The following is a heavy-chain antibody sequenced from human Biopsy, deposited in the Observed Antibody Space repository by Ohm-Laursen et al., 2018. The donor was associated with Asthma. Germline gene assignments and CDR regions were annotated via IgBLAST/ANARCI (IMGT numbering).Heavy chain of an antibody. CDR3: ARDAGSAWSSGLDAFDF. J-gene: IGHJ3*01. CDR1: GGSFSSNY. Sequence: GTLSLTCAVYGGSFSSNYWSWIRQTPGKGLEWLGDTHHRGYTNYNPSLSSRLTLSVDTSKNQFSLRLTSVTAADTAVYFCARDAGSAWSSGLDAFDFWGHGTMVTVSS. D-gene: IGHD6-19*01. V-gene: IGHV4-34*01. CDR2: THHRGYT.